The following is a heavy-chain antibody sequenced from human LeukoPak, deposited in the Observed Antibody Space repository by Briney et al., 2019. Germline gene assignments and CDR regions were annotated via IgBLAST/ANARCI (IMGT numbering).Heavy chain of an antibody. CDR1: GYTFTSYG. D-gene: IGHD5-18*01. Sequence: ASVKVSCKASGYTFTSYGISWVRQAPGQGLEWMGWISAYNGNTNYAQKLQGRVTMTTDTSTSTAYMELRSLRSDDTAVYYCARDPSVDTAIGFDYWGQGPLVTVSS. CDR3: ARDPSVDTAIGFDY. V-gene: IGHV1-18*04. J-gene: IGHJ4*02. CDR2: ISAYNGNT.